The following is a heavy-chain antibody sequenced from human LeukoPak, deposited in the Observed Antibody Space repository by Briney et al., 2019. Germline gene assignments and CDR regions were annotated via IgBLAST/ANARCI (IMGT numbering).Heavy chain of an antibody. V-gene: IGHV3-48*02. CDR2: ISSSSSSI. Sequence: PGGSLRLSCAASGSASSVYSMNWVRQAPGKGLEWVSYISSSSSSIYYADSVKGRFTISRDNDKNSLYLQMNSLRDEDTAVYYCAKTNNYAYVHWGQGTLVTVSS. CDR3: AKTNNYAYVH. CDR1: GSASSVYS. D-gene: IGHD5-18*01. J-gene: IGHJ4*02.